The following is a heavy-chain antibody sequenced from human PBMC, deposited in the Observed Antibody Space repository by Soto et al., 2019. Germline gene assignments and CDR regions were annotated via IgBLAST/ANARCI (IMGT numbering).Heavy chain of an antibody. CDR1: VFTFSSYG. D-gene: IGHD2-2*01. V-gene: IGHV3-30*18. J-gene: IGHJ6*02. CDR2: ISYDGGNK. Sequence: GGSLRLSCAASVFTFSSYGMHGVRQAPGKGLEWVAVISYDGGNKYYGDSVKGRFTISRDNPKNTLYLQMNSLRPEDTAVYYCAKVTGYCSSSSCSREYYYYYGLDVWGRGTTVTVSS. CDR3: AKVTGYCSSSSCSREYYYYYGLDV.